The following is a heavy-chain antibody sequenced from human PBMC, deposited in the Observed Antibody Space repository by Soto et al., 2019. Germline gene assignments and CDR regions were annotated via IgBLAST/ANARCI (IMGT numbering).Heavy chain of an antibody. J-gene: IGHJ6*02. CDR1: GFTFDDSA. CDR3: AKDSGVRLYSYYYGMDV. Sequence: SLRLSCAAPGFTFDDSAMHWVRQATGKCLEWVPGISWNSGSIGYADSVKGRFTISGDNAKNSLYLKMNSLRAEDTALYYCAKDSGVRLYSYYYGMDVWGQGTTVTVSS. D-gene: IGHD3-10*01. V-gene: IGHV3-9*01. CDR2: ISWNSGSI.